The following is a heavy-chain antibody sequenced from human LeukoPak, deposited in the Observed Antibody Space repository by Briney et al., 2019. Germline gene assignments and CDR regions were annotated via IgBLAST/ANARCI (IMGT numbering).Heavy chain of an antibody. V-gene: IGHV3-23*01. Sequence: GGSLSLSCAASGFIFSSYAMSWVRQAQGKGLEWVSAISGSGGSTYYADSVKGRFTISRDNSKNTLYLQMNSLRAEDTAVYYCAKDWDYGDYSGALDIWGQGTMVTVSS. CDR3: AKDWDYGDYSGALDI. CDR2: ISGSGGST. D-gene: IGHD4-17*01. J-gene: IGHJ3*02. CDR1: GFIFSSYA.